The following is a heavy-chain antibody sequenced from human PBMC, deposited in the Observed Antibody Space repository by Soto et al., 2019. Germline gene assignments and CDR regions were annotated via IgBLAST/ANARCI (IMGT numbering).Heavy chain of an antibody. CDR3: ARSFRRGGYELPPSY. CDR1: GDTSVSDY. Sequence: LETHRDTSTASGDTSVSDYGRWIRQSTGKGLEWIGYIFYSGSTNYNPSLKSRVTISLGTSKTQFSLRLNSVTAADTAVYYCARSFRRGGYELPPSYWGQGTLVTVSS. D-gene: IGHD2-15*01. CDR2: IFYSGST. V-gene: IGHV4-59*01. J-gene: IGHJ4*02.